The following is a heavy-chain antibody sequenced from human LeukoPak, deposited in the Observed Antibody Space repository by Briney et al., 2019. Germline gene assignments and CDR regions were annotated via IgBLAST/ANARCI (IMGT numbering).Heavy chain of an antibody. Sequence: PGGSLRLSCAASGFTFSIYTMSWVRQAPGKGLEWVSSISGSGTSTYYADSVKGRFTISRDNSKNTLYLQMNSLRAEDTAIYYCAKGDYDFWSASSHFDYWGQGTLVTVFS. CDR3: AKGDYDFWSASSHFDY. V-gene: IGHV3-23*01. D-gene: IGHD3-3*01. J-gene: IGHJ4*02. CDR2: ISGSGTST. CDR1: GFTFSIYT.